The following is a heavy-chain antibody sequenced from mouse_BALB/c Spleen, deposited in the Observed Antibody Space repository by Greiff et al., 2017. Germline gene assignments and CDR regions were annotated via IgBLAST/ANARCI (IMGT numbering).Heavy chain of an antibody. J-gene: IGHJ3*01. CDR2: INPSSGYT. Sequence: QVQLKQSAAELARPGASVKMSCKASGYTFTSYTMHWVKQRPGQGLEWIGYINPSSGYTEYNQKFKDKTTLTADKSSSTAYMQLSSLTSEDSAVYYCARSDGYYSAWFAYWGQGTLVTVSA. V-gene: IGHV1-4*02. CDR3: ARSDGYYSAWFAY. CDR1: GYTFTSYT. D-gene: IGHD2-3*01.